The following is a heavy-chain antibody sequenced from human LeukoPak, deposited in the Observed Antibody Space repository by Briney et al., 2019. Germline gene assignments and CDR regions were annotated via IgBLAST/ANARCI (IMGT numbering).Heavy chain of an antibody. V-gene: IGHV3-74*01. CDR1: GFTFSTSW. CDR3: VRDMGYYDKV. D-gene: IGHD3-22*01. J-gene: IGHJ4*02. CDR2: INTDGNTR. Sequence: GGALRLSCAPSGFTFSTSWMHWVRQAPGKGLVWVSRINTDGNTRDYADSVKGRFTISSDNAKNTLYLQMNSLRAEDTVVYYCVRDMGYYDKVWGQGTLVSVSS.